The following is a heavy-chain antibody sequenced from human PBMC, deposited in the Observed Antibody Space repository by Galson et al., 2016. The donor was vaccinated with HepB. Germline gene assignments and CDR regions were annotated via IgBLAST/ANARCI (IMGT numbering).Heavy chain of an antibody. CDR3: ARLPHYYYSSAPDY. V-gene: IGHV5-51*01. D-gene: IGHD3-22*01. CDR2: IYPSDSDTSDT. Sequence: QSGAEVKKPGESLKISCKASGYGFTKYWITWVRQMPGKGLEWMGIIYPSDSDTSDTRYSPSFQGQVTISVDKSITTAYLQWSNLKASDTAMYYCARLPHYYYSSAPDYWGQGTLVTVSS. CDR1: GYGFTKYW. J-gene: IGHJ4*02.